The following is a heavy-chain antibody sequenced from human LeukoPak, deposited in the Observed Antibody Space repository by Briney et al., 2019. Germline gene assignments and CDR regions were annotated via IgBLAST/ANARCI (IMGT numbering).Heavy chain of an antibody. D-gene: IGHD5-18*01. V-gene: IGHV4-31*03. CDR3: ARDRWNTATRYYFDY. J-gene: IGHJ4*02. CDR1: GGSISSGGYY. CDR2: IYYSGST. Sequence: SQTLSLTCTVSGGSISSGGYYWRWIRQHPGKGLEWIGYIYYSGSTYYNPFLKSRVTISVDTSKNQFSLKLSSVTAADTAVYYCARDRWNTATRYYFDYWGQGTLVTVSS.